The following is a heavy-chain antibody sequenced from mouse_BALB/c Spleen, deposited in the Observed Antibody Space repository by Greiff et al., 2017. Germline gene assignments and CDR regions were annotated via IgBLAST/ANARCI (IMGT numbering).Heavy chain of an antibody. Sequence: VQRVESGPGLVAPSQSLSITCPASGFSLTSYDISWIRQPPGKGLEWLGVIWTGGGTNYNSAFMSRLSISKDNSKSQVFLKMNSLQTDDTAIYYCVREGNYYGYDAMDYWGQGTSVTVSS. CDR1: GFSLTSYD. CDR2: IWTGGGT. CDR3: VREGNYYGYDAMDY. V-gene: IGHV2-9-2*01. D-gene: IGHD1-2*01. J-gene: IGHJ4*01.